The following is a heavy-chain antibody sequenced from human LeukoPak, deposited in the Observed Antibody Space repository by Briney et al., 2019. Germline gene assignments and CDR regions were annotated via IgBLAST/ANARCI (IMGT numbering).Heavy chain of an antibody. D-gene: IGHD1-26*01. CDR3: ARDPTPRGSLADAFDI. J-gene: IGHJ3*02. V-gene: IGHV4-61*08. CDR1: GDSISTSGYY. Sequence: SETLSLTCTVSGDSISTSGYYWRWIRQHPGKGLEWIGYIYYSGSTNYNPSLKSRVTISVDTSKNQFSLKLSSVTAADTAVYYCARDPTPRGSLADAFDIWGQGTMVTVSS. CDR2: IYYSGST.